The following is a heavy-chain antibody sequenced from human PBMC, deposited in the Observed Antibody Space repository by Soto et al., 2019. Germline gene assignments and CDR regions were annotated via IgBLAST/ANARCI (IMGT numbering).Heavy chain of an antibody. J-gene: IGHJ4*02. CDR2: IYPGDSDT. CDR3: AGLHGIVAPGTVFLDD. D-gene: IGHD1-1*01. CDR1: GYRFTSSW. V-gene: IGHV5-51*01. Sequence: GESLKISCKASGYRFTSSWIGWVRQMPGKGLEWMGIIYPGDSDTRYRPSFQGQVTISADKSSSTAYLQWNSLQASDTAMYYCAGLHGIVAPGTVFLDDWGQGTMVTVSS.